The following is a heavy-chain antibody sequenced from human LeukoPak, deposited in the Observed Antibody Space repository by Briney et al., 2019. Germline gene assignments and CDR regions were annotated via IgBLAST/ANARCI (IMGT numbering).Heavy chain of an antibody. CDR2: ISPDGPNT. Sequence: GVSLRLPCAACGFTFRDYWMHWVRQAPGKALVWVSRISPDGPNTDYADSVKGRFTISRDNAKNTLFLHMTSLRSEDTAVYYCAILDPIRNWGQGTLVTVSS. CDR3: AILDPIRN. V-gene: IGHV3-74*01. CDR1: GFTFRDYW. J-gene: IGHJ4*02.